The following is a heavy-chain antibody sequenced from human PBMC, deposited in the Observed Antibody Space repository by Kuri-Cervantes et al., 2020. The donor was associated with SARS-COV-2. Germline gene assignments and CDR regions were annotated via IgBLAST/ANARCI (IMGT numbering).Heavy chain of an antibody. CDR3: ARRIRIAARPHYMDV. V-gene: IGHV3-48*01. CDR1: GFTFSSYS. D-gene: IGHD6-6*01. CDR2: ISSSSTI. Sequence: GGSLRLSCAASGFTFSSYSMNWVRQAPGKGLEWVSYISSSSTIYYADSVKGRFTISRDNAKNSLYLQMNSLRAEDTAVYYCARRIRIAARPHYMDVWGKGTTVTVSS. J-gene: IGHJ6*03.